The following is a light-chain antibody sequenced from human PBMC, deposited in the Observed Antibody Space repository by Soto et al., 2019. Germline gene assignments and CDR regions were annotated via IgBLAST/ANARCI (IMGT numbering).Light chain of an antibody. CDR2: SNN. V-gene: IGLV1-44*01. Sequence: QPVLTQPPSASGTPGQRVTISCSGSSSNIGSNTVNWYQQLPGTAPKHLIFSNNQRPSGVPDRFSGSKSGTSASLAISGLQPEDEADYYGAAWDDSLSWVFGGGTKLTVL. CDR1: SSNIGSNT. CDR3: AAWDDSLSWV. J-gene: IGLJ3*02.